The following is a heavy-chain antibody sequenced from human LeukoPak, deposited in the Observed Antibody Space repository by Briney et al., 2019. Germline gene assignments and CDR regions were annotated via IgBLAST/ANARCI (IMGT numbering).Heavy chain of an antibody. J-gene: IGHJ3*02. CDR1: GYTFSSYY. Sequence: ASVKVSCKASGYTFSSYYMHWARQAPGQGLEWMGWISAYNGNTNYAQKLQGRVTMTTDTSTSTAYMELRSLRSDDTAVYYCARPAAVADSDHDAFDIWGQGTMVTVSS. CDR3: ARPAAVADSDHDAFDI. V-gene: IGHV1-18*04. CDR2: ISAYNGNT. D-gene: IGHD6-19*01.